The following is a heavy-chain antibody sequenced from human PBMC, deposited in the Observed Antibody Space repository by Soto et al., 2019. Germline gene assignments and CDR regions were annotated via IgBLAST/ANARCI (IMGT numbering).Heavy chain of an antibody. D-gene: IGHD6-19*01. CDR2: ILYDGSKK. Sequence: PGGSLRLSCAASGFTFSSYGMHWVRQAPGKGLEWVAVILYDGSKKYYADSLQGRFTISRDNSKNTLYLQMSSPRAEDTALYYCVQDGSSGWPYFDDMDGWGQGTTVTVSS. J-gene: IGHJ6*02. V-gene: IGHV3-30*02. CDR3: VQDGSSGWPYFDDMDG. CDR1: GFTFSSYG.